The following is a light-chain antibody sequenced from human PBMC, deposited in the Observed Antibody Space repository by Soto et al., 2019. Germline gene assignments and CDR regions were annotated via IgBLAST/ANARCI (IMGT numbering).Light chain of an antibody. CDR1: QSVDRSY. V-gene: IGKV3-20*01. CDR2: GAS. CDR3: QQYGFSSYT. J-gene: IGKJ2*01. Sequence: IVLTQSPATLSLSPGDRATLSCRASQSVDRSYLAWFQQKPGQAPRLLIHGASTWATGIPGRFSGSGSGTDFTLTISRLEPEDFAVYFCQQYGFSSYTFGQGTKLESK.